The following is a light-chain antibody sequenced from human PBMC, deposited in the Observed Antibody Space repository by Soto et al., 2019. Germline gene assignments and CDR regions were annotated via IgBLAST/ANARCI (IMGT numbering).Light chain of an antibody. CDR3: QSYDGSLEAYV. J-gene: IGLJ1*01. CDR2: DDS. CDR1: NIGSKS. V-gene: IGLV3-21*02. Sequence: SYELTQPPSVSVAPGQTARITCGGNNIGSKSVHWYQQKPGQAPVLVVYDDSDRPSGIPERFSSSKSGTSASLAITGLQADDEADYFCQSYDGSLEAYVFGTGTKLTVL.